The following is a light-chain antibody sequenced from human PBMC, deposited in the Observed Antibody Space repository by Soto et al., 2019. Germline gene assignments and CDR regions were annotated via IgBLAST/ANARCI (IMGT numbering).Light chain of an antibody. V-gene: IGLV2-14*01. CDR1: SSDVGGYDY. CDR2: DVS. CDR3: GSYTSSSTYV. J-gene: IGLJ1*01. Sequence: QSARTQPASVSGSPGQASTISCTGTSSDVGGYDYVSWYQQHPGKAPKLMIYDVSNRPSGVSNRFSGSKSGNTATLTISGLQAEDEAAYYCGSYTSSSTYVFGTGTKVTVL.